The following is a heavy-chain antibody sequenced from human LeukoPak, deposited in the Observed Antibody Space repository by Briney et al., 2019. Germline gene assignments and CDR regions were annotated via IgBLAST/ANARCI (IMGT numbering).Heavy chain of an antibody. CDR1: GGTFSSYA. CDR2: IIPMFDIT. CDR3: AAAKDPIVVVPAATHGVFHY. J-gene: IGHJ4*02. V-gene: IGHV1-69*04. Sequence: SVKLSCKASGGTFSSYAINWVRQAPGQGLEWMGKIIPMFDITNYAQKLKGRVTITADKSTSTVYMDLNSLGSKETAVYHCAAAKDPIVVVPAATHGVFHYWGQGTLVTVSS. D-gene: IGHD2-2*01.